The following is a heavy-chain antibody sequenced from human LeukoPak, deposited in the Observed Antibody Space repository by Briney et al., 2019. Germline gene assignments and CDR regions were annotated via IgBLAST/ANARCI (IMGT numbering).Heavy chain of an antibody. CDR2: ISAYNGNT. CDR3: ARALSPGSIDAFDI. Sequence: GAPVKVSCKASGYTFTSYGISWVRQAPGQGLEWMGWISAYNGNTNYAQKLQGRVTMTSDTSTSTAYMELRSLRSDDTAVYYCARALSPGSIDAFDIWGQGTMVTVSS. J-gene: IGHJ3*02. CDR1: GYTFTSYG. D-gene: IGHD1-26*01. V-gene: IGHV1-18*01.